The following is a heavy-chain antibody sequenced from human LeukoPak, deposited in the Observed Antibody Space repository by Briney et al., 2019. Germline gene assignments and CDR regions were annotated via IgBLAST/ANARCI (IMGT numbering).Heavy chain of an antibody. V-gene: IGHV4-34*01. CDR2: INHSGST. CDR1: GGSFSGYY. Sequence: SETLSLTCAVYGGSFSGYYWSWIRQPPGKGLEWIGEINHSGSTNYNPSLKSRVTISVDTSKNQFSLKLSSVTAADTAVYYCARFTTVTTSEVRYFDYWGQGTLVTVSS. D-gene: IGHD4-17*01. CDR3: ARFTTVTTSEVRYFDY. J-gene: IGHJ4*02.